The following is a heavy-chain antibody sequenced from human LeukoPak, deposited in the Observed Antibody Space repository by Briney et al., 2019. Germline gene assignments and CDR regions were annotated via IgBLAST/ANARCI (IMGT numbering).Heavy chain of an antibody. J-gene: IGHJ4*02. Sequence: GGSLRLSCAASGFTFSSYGMHWVRQAPGKGLEWVALIWYDVSSKYYADSVKGRLTISRDNSKNTLYLQMDSLRAEDTAVYYCAREGPRGNSQFDYWGQGTLVTVS. CDR3: AREGPRGNSQFDY. CDR1: GFTFSSYG. V-gene: IGHV3-33*01. D-gene: IGHD2/OR15-2a*01. CDR2: IWYDVSSK.